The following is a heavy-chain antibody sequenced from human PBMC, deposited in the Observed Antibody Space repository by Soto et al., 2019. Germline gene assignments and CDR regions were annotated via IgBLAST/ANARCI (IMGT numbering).Heavy chain of an antibody. J-gene: IGHJ4*02. Sequence: EVQMLESGGGLVQPGGSLRLSCAASGFTFNNYAMNWVRQAQGKGLEWVSSISGSGSSTYYADSVKGRFTIARDNSNNTLYLKMNSRRADDTAVYYCAKGALGSSSWYDFDYWGQGTLVTVSS. CDR3: AKGALGSSSWYDFDY. CDR2: ISGSGSST. CDR1: GFTFNNYA. V-gene: IGHV3-23*01. D-gene: IGHD6-13*01.